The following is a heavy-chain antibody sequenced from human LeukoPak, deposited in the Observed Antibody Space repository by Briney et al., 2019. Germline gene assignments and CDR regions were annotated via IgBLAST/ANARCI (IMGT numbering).Heavy chain of an antibody. D-gene: IGHD6-13*01. Sequence: ASVKVSCKASGYTFTSYGISWVRQAPGQGLEWMGWISAYNGNTNYAQKLQGRVTMTTDTSTSTAYMELRSLRSDDTAVYYCAAGRQQLVPPRYYSGMDVWGQGTTVTVSS. CDR3: AAGRQQLVPPRYYSGMDV. CDR2: ISAYNGNT. V-gene: IGHV1-18*01. J-gene: IGHJ6*02. CDR1: GYTFTSYG.